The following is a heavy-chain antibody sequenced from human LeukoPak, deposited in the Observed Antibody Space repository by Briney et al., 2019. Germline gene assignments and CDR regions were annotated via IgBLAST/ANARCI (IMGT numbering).Heavy chain of an antibody. V-gene: IGHV1-69*13. Sequence: GASVKVSCKASGYTFTSYGISWVRQAPGQGLEWMGGIIPIFGTANYAQKFQGRVTITADESTSTAYMELSSLRSEDTAVYYCARAGENAGRKRYYDSSGYYCFDYWGQGTLVTVSS. J-gene: IGHJ4*02. CDR1: GYTFTSYG. CDR2: IIPIFGTA. D-gene: IGHD3-22*01. CDR3: ARAGENAGRKRYYDSSGYYCFDY.